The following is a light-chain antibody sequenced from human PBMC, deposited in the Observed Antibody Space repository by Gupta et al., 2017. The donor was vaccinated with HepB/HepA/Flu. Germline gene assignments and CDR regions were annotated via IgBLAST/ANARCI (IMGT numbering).Light chain of an antibody. CDR3: QSFDSSLGDVL. CDR2: GYS. CDR1: ISNIGADYD. Sequence: QSVLTQPPSVSGAPGLTVIIPCTGIISNIGADYDVHWYHQLPGTAPKLLIYGYSSRPSGVPDRFSGSKSGASASLAITGLQAEDEGDYYCQSFDSSLGDVLFGGGTRLTVL. J-gene: IGLJ2*01. V-gene: IGLV1-40*01.